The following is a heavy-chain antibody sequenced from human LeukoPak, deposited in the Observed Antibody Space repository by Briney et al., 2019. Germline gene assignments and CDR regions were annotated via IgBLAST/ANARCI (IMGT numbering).Heavy chain of an antibody. D-gene: IGHD5-18*01. V-gene: IGHV3-64*01. J-gene: IGHJ4*02. CDR2: INSNGGST. Sequence: GGTLRLSCAASGFTFSSYGMHWVRQAPGKGLEYVSAINSNGGSTYYANSVKGRFTISRDNSKNTLYLQMGSLRAEDMAVYYCAREGSYGDSDYWGQGTLVTVSS. CDR3: AREGSYGDSDY. CDR1: GFTFSSYG.